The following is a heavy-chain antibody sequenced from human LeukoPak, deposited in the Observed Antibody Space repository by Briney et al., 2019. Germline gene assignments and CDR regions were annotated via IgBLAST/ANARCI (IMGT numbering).Heavy chain of an antibody. V-gene: IGHV3-23*01. CDR3: AKPPDYFGSGTYLRTVGGFDY. CDR2: ISHSGGAT. CDR1: GFTFSSYG. J-gene: IGHJ4*02. D-gene: IGHD3-10*01. Sequence: QPGGSLRLSCAASGFTFSSYGMSWVRQAPGKGLEWVSGISHSGGATYYADSVKGRFTISRDNSKNTLYLQMNSLRAEDTAVYYCAKPPDYFGSGTYLRTVGGFDYWGQGTLVTVSS.